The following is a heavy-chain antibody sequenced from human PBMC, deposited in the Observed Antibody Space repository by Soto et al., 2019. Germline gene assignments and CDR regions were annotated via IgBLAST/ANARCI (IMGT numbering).Heavy chain of an antibody. D-gene: IGHD3-10*01. J-gene: IGHJ1*01. CDR1: GYTFTSYH. Sequence: QVQLVQSGAEVKKPGASVKVSCKASGYTFTSYHITWVRQAPGQGLEWMGWISAYNGNTNYAQKLQGRVTMTTDTATSTAYMELRYLGSDYTAVSNCARDSAPARVWGVGTVVTVSS. CDR3: ARDSAPARV. V-gene: IGHV1-18*01. CDR2: ISAYNGNT.